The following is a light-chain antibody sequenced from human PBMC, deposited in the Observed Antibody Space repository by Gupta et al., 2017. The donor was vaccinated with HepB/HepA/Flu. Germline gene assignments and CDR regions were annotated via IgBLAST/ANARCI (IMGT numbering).Light chain of an antibody. CDR1: QSVGNY. CDR3: QQRHNWPPSLT. V-gene: IGKV3-11*01. J-gene: IGKJ4*01. CDR2: DAS. Sequence: EIVLTQSPATLSLSPGERATLSCRASQSVGNYLAWYQHKLGQAPRLLIYDASKRATGIPARFSGSGSGTDLTLTISSLEPEDFAVYYCQQRHNWPPSLTFGGGTKVEIK.